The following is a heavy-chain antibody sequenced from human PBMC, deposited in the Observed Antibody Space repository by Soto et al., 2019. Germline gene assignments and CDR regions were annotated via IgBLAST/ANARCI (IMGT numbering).Heavy chain of an antibody. CDR1: GASISSGGHY. J-gene: IGHJ6*02. Sequence: QVQLQESGPGLVKPSQTLSLSCTVSGASISSGGHYWSWIRQHPGKGLEWIGYISHSGGTYYSTSLKSRVTISVDTSKRQFSLKLTSVTAADTAVYYCSRTSSNFEEDYYYYYGMDVWGPGTTVTVSS. D-gene: IGHD4-4*01. CDR3: SRTSSNFEEDYYYYYGMDV. CDR2: ISHSGGT. V-gene: IGHV4-31*03.